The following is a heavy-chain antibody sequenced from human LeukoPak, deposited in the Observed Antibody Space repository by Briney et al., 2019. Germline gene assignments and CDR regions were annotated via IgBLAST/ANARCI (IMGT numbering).Heavy chain of an antibody. CDR3: ARSLARGGSSWYSRYGMDV. D-gene: IGHD6-13*01. CDR1: GYTFTSYA. J-gene: IGHJ6*02. CDR2: INTNTGNP. V-gene: IGHV7-4-1*02. Sequence: ASVKVSCKASGYTFTSYAISWVRQAPGQGLEWMGGINTNTGNPTYAQGFTGRFVFSLDTSASTAYLQISSLKAEDTAVYYCARSLARGGSSWYSRYGMDVWGQGTTVTVSS.